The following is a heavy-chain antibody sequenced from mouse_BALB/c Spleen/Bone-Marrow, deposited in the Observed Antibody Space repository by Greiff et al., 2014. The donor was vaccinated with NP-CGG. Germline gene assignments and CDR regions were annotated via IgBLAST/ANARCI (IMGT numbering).Heavy chain of an antibody. V-gene: IGHV14-3*02. CDR2: IDPANVNT. CDR1: GFNIKNTY. J-gene: IGHJ3*01. Sequence: VQLKESGAELVKPGASVKLSCTASGFNIKNTYIHWVKQRPEQGLEWIGRIDPANVNTKCDPKFQGKATITADTSSNTAYLQLSSLTSEDTAVYYCATYYYGSSLLAYWGQGTLVTVSA. D-gene: IGHD1-1*01. CDR3: ATYYYGSSLLAY.